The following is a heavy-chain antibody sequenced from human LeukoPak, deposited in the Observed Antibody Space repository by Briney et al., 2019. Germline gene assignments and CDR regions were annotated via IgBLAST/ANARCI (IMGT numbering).Heavy chain of an antibody. J-gene: IGHJ4*02. V-gene: IGHV1-18*01. CDR1: GYTFTSYG. D-gene: IGHD2-15*01. Sequence: ASVKVSRKASGYTFTSYGISWVRQAPGQGLEWMGWISAYNGNTNYAQKLQGRVTMTTDTSTSTAYMELRSLRSDDTAVYYCARDKSVVAATRVDYWGQGTLVTVSS. CDR2: ISAYNGNT. CDR3: ARDKSVVAATRVDY.